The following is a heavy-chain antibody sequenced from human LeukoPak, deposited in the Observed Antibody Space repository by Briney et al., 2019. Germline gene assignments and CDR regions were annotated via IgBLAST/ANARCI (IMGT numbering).Heavy chain of an antibody. CDR3: ARQAYCSSTRCNPFDH. J-gene: IGHJ4*02. V-gene: IGHV4-59*08. D-gene: IGHD2-2*01. CDR2: IYSSGST. Sequence: PSETLSLTCTVSGGSISGYYWSWIRQPPGKGLEWIGYIYSSGSTNYNPSLKSRVTMSLDTSENHFSLRLSSVTAAETAIYYCARQAYCSSTRCNPFDHWGQGALVTVSS. CDR1: GGSISGYY.